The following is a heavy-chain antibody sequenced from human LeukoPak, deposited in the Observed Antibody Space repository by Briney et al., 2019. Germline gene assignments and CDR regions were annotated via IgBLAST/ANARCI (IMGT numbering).Heavy chain of an antibody. CDR1: GFTFSSYA. CDR2: LSYDGSIK. Sequence: PGGSLRLSCAASGFTFSSYAMHWVRQAPGKGLEWVAVLSYDGSIKYYADSVKGRFTISRDNSKNTLYLQMISLRAEDTAMYYCARDRYSSGPYYFDYWGQGTLVTVSS. V-gene: IGHV3-30-3*01. D-gene: IGHD6-19*01. CDR3: ARDRYSSGPYYFDY. J-gene: IGHJ4*02.